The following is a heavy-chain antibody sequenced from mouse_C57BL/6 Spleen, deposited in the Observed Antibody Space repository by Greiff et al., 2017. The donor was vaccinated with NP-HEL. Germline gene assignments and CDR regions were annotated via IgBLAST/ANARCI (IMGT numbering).Heavy chain of an antibody. CDR2: IYPGDGDT. Sequence: QVHVKQSGAELVKPGASVKISCKASGYAFSSYWMNWVKQRPGKGLEWIGQIYPGDGDTNYNGKFKGKATLTADKSSSTAYMQLSSLTSEDSAVYFCARFITTVDFDYWGQGTTLTVSS. V-gene: IGHV1-80*01. CDR3: ARFITTVDFDY. D-gene: IGHD1-1*01. J-gene: IGHJ2*01. CDR1: GYAFSSYW.